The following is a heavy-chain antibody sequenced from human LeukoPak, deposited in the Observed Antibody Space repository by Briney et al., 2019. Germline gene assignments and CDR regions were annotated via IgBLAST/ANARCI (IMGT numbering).Heavy chain of an antibody. CDR2: IIPIFGTA. V-gene: IGHV1-69*05. Sequence: GASVKVSCKASGGTFSSYAISWVRQAPGQGLEWMGRIIPIFGTANYAQKFQGRVTITTDESTSTAYMELSSLRSEDTAVYYCAGDVSKEGFDYWGQGTLVTVSS. J-gene: IGHJ4*02. CDR3: AGDVSKEGFDY. D-gene: IGHD5/OR15-5a*01. CDR1: GGTFSSYA.